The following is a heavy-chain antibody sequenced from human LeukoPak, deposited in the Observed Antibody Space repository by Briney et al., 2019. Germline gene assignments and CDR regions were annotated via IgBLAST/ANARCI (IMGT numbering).Heavy chain of an antibody. J-gene: IGHJ4*02. CDR1: GLTFRSYA. D-gene: IGHD2-2*01. Sequence: GGSLRLSCAAPGLTFRSYALSWVRQAPGKGLKWVSAFSGSGGSTYYADSVKGRFTISRDNSKNTLYLQMNSLRAEDTAVYYCAKAPHIVVVPAAYFDYWGQGTLVTVSS. CDR2: FSGSGGST. V-gene: IGHV3-23*01. CDR3: AKAPHIVVVPAAYFDY.